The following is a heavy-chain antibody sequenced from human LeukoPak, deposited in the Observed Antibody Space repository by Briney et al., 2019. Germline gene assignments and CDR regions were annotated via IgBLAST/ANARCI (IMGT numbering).Heavy chain of an antibody. D-gene: IGHD6-19*01. CDR2: ISSSSSYI. CDR3: ARDMSGVAGTRWFDP. Sequence: PGGSLRLSCAASGFTFSSYSMSWVRQAPGKGLEWVSSISSSSSYIYYADSVKGRFTISRDNAKNSLYLQMNSLRAEDTAVYYCARDMSGVAGTRWFDPWGQGTLVTVSS. V-gene: IGHV3-21*01. J-gene: IGHJ5*02. CDR1: GFTFSSYS.